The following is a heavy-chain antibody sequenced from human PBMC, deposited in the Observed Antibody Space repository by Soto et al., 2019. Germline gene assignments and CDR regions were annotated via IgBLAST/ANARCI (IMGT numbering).Heavy chain of an antibody. CDR1: GFTLNKFP. J-gene: IGHJ4*02. D-gene: IGHD3-16*01. CDR3: ASQQQRLLGGVSSYWDH. CDR2: VSPDGNQK. V-gene: IGHV3-30-3*01. Sequence: SLRLSCVASGFTLNKFPTHWVRQAPGKGLEWVAIVSPDGNQKSYADSVQGRFSISRDNSKKTVYLQMNDLRREDTALYYCASQQQRLLGGVSSYWDHWGLGTLVTVSS.